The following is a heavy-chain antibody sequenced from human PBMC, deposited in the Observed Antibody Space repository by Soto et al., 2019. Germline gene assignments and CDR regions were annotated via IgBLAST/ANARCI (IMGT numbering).Heavy chain of an antibody. CDR3: ACSSKGYYYYMDV. V-gene: IGHV3-74*03. J-gene: IGHJ6*03. CDR1: GFSLSDYW. D-gene: IGHD2-2*01. CDR2: ISVGGRDT. Sequence: GGSLRLSCAASGFSLSDYWMHWVRQVPGKGLLWVSRISVGGRDTTYADSVKGRFTISRDNAKNTLYLQMDSLRAEDTAVYYCACSSKGYYYYMDVWGKGTTVTVSS.